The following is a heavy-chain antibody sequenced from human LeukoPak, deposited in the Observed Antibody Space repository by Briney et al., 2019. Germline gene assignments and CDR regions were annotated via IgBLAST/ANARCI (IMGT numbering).Heavy chain of an antibody. D-gene: IGHD2-2*02. CDR3: ARESRDIVVVPAAIPIL. V-gene: IGHV4-38-2*02. Sequence: PSETLSLTCAVSGYSISSGYYWGWIRQPPGKGLEWIGSIYHSGSTYYNPSLKSRVTISVDTSKNQFSLKLSSVTAADTAVYYCARESRDIVVVPAAIPILWGQGTLVAVSS. CDR2: IYHSGST. J-gene: IGHJ4*02. CDR1: GYSISSGYY.